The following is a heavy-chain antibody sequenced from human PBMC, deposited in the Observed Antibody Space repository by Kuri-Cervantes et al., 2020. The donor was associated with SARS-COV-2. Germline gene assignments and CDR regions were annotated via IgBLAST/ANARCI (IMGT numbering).Heavy chain of an antibody. V-gene: IGHV3-7*03. Sequence: GGSLRLSCAASGFTFSSYWMTWVRQAPGKGLEWVANIKQDGSEKYYVDSVKGRLTISRDNAKNSLYLQMNSLRAEDTALYYCAKDISKVWNVHDAFDIWGQGKMVTVSS. CDR1: GFTFSSYW. J-gene: IGHJ3*02. CDR2: IKQDGSEK. CDR3: AKDISKVWNVHDAFDI. D-gene: IGHD1-1*01.